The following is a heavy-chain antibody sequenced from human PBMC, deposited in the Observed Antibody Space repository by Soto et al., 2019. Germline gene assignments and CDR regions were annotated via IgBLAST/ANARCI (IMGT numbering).Heavy chain of an antibody. V-gene: IGHV4-39*01. CDR2: LFYGGTT. J-gene: IGHJ4*02. D-gene: IGHD3-10*01. CDR3: ARHRGPAPVY. Sequence: PLSLTCTVSGGSISGYYWTWIRQPPGKGLEWVGSLFYGGTTDYNPSLKSRLTMSLDTSKNHFSLKLRSVTAADTAVYYCARHRGPAPVYWGQGTLVTAPQ. CDR1: GGSISGYY.